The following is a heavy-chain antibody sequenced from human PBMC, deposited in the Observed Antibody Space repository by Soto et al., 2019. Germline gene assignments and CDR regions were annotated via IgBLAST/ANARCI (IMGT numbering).Heavy chain of an antibody. V-gene: IGHV3-21*06. Sequence: GGSLRRSCAASGFTLTMYSMNWVRHAPGKGLEWVSSISSTTNYIYYGDSMKGRFTISRDNAKNSLYLEMNSLRAEDTAVYYCARESEDLTSNFDYWGQGTLVTVSS. J-gene: IGHJ4*02. CDR1: GFTLTMYS. CDR2: ISSTTNYI. CDR3: ARESEDLTSNFDY.